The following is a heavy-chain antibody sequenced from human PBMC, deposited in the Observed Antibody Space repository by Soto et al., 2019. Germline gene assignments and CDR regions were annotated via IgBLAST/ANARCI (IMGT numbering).Heavy chain of an antibody. CDR3: ARSTEWNAFDL. V-gene: IGHV3-53*02. J-gene: IGHJ3*01. CDR1: GFTVIRDY. D-gene: IGHD3-3*01. CDR2: IYSGGTT. Sequence: EEQLVETGGGWIQPGGSLRLPCAVSGFTVIRDYMNWVRQAPGKGLEWVSVIYSGGTTYHADSVKGRFTISRDNSGNTLFLQMNSLRAEDTAMYYCARSTEWNAFDLWGQGTMVTVSS.